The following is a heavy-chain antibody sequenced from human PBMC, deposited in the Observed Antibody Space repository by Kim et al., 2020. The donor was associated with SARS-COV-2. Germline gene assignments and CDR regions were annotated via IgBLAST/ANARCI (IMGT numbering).Heavy chain of an antibody. CDR1: GFTFSSYA. J-gene: IGHJ4*02. CDR2: ISGSGGST. D-gene: IGHD3-22*01. V-gene: IGHV3-23*01. CDR3: AKDHGIVVVISDFDY. Sequence: GGSLRLSCAASGFTFSSYAMSWVRQAPGKGLEWVSAISGSGGSTYYADSVKGRFTISRDNSKNTLYLQMNSLRAEDTAVYYCAKDHGIVVVISDFDYWGQGTLVTVSS.